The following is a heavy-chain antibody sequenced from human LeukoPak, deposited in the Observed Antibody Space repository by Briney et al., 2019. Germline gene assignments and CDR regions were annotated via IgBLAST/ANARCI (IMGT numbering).Heavy chain of an antibody. CDR2: IRYDGSKK. D-gene: IGHD2-15*01. Sequence: PGGSLRLSCAASGFTFSSYDMHWVRQAPGKGLEWVAFIRYDGSKKYYADSVKGRFTISRDNSKNTLYVQMNSLRAEGTAVYYCAKDSVGIIDWGQGTLVTVSS. V-gene: IGHV3-30*02. CDR3: AKDSVGIID. J-gene: IGHJ4*02. CDR1: GFTFSSYD.